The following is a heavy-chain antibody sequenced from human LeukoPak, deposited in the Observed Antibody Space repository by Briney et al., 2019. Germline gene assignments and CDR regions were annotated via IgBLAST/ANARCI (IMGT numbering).Heavy chain of an antibody. CDR1: GFTFSSYT. V-gene: IGHV3-21*01. J-gene: IGHJ4*02. D-gene: IGHD2-2*01. CDR3: ARGYCSSTSCYSLPFDY. Sequence: GGSLRLSCAASGFTFSSYTMNWVRQAPGKGLEWVASFSGSRNYIYYADSVKGRFTISRDNSKNTLYLQMNSLRAEDTAVYYCARGYCSSTSCYSLPFDYWGQGTLITVSS. CDR2: FSGSRNYI.